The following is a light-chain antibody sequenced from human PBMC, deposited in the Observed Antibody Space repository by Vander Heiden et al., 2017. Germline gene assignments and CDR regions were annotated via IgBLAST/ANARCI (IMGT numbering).Light chain of an antibody. CDR3: QQRSNWRLT. J-gene: IGKJ4*01. Sequence: IVLTQSPATLSLSPGARATLSCRASQSVSSYLAWYQQKPGQAPRLLIYDASNRATGIPARFSGSGSGTDFTLTISSLEPEDFAVYYCQQRSNWRLTFGGGTKVEIK. CDR2: DAS. CDR1: QSVSSY. V-gene: IGKV3-11*01.